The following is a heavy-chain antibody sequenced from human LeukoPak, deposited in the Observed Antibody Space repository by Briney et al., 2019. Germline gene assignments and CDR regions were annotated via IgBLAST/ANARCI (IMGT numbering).Heavy chain of an antibody. CDR2: MSSDGSNK. CDR1: GFTFSSYA. Sequence: GGSLRLSCAASGFTFSSYAFHWVRQAPGKGLEWVAVMSSDGSNKYYADSVQGRFTISRDNSKNTLYLQMNSLRVEDTAVNYCARPDSSGWSHAFDVWGQGTMVTVSS. V-gene: IGHV3-30-3*01. J-gene: IGHJ3*01. D-gene: IGHD6-19*01. CDR3: ARPDSSGWSHAFDV.